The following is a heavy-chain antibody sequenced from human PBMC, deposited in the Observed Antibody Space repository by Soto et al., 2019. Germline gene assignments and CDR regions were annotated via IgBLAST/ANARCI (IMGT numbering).Heavy chain of an antibody. D-gene: IGHD5-18*01. J-gene: IGHJ6*02. CDR1: GYTFTSYG. CDR2: ISAYNGNT. CDR3: ARGTGYSYGSGHLNYYGMDV. V-gene: IGHV1-18*01. Sequence: GASVKVSCKASGYTFTSYGISWVRQAPGQGLEWMGWISAYNGNTNYAQKLQGRVTMTTDTSTSTACMELRSLRSDDTAVYYCARGTGYSYGSGHLNYYGMDVWGQGTTVTVSS.